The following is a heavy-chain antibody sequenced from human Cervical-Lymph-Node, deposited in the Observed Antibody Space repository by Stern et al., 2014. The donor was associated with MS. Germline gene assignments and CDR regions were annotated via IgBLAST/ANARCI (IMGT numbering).Heavy chain of an antibody. J-gene: IGHJ4*02. V-gene: IGHV4-31*03. CDR1: GDSFKTFASY. CDR2: ISHSGVT. CDR3: MRGDY. Sequence: VQLVESGPGLVKPSETLSLSCTASGDSFKTFASYWGWVRPSPGKGLEWIGFISHSGVTFYNESLKSRLTISQDTSTNQFSLRLTSVTAADTAVYFCMRGDYWGRGILVTVSS.